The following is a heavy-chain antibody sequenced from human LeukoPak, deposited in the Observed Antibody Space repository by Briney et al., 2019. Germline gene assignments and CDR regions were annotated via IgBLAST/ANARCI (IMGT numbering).Heavy chain of an antibody. CDR1: GYTFTAYY. Sequence: ASVKVSCKASGYTFTAYYLHWVRQAPGQGLEWMGWINPNSGGTNYAQKFQGRVTMTRDTSISTAYMELSSLRSEDTAVYYCARGREQLWLEYWGQGNMVTVSS. CDR2: INPNSGGT. V-gene: IGHV1-2*02. CDR3: ARGREQLWLEY. D-gene: IGHD5-18*01. J-gene: IGHJ4*02.